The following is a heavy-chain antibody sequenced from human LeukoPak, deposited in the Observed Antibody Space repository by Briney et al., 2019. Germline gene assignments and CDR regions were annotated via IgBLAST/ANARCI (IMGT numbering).Heavy chain of an antibody. CDR2: IYSGGST. D-gene: IGHD4-17*01. CDR1: GFTFSSYE. J-gene: IGHJ4*02. Sequence: GGSLRLSCAASGFTFSSYEMNWVRQAPGKGLEWVSVIYSGGSTYYADSVKGRFTISRDNSKNTLYLQMNSLRAEDTAVYYCARDPAVATVTTSAGDYWGQGTLVTVSS. V-gene: IGHV3-53*01. CDR3: ARDPAVATVTTSAGDY.